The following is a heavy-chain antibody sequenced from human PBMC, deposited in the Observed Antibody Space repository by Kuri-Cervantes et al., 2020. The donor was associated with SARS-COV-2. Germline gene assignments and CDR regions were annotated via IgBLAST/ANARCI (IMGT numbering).Heavy chain of an antibody. CDR1: RFTFNNYD. Sequence: GESLKISFAASRFTFNNYDLIWVRQAPGKGLEWVSSISTSGGDTNYADSLKGRFTISRDNSKNTLYLQMNSLRVEDTAVYYCASVSTMGVSLDWGQGTLVTVSS. D-gene: IGHD5-24*01. V-gene: IGHV3-23*01. J-gene: IGHJ4*02. CDR3: ASVSTMGVSLD. CDR2: ISTSGGDT.